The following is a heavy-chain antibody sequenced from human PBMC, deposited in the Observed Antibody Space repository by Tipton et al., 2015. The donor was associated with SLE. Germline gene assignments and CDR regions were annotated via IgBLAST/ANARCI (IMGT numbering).Heavy chain of an antibody. J-gene: IGHJ4*02. Sequence: TLSLTCVVHGGSFSGYYWSWIRQPPGKGLGWIGEINHGGSTNYNPSLKSRGTISADTSKNQFSLKLTSVTAADTAVYYCALGGSRGSAAYWGPGTLVTVSS. D-gene: IGHD3-10*01. CDR1: GGSFSGYY. CDR2: INHGGST. V-gene: IGHV4-34*01. CDR3: ALGGSRGSAAY.